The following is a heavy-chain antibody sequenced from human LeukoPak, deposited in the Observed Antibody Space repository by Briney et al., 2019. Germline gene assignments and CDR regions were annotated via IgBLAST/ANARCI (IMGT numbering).Heavy chain of an antibody. J-gene: IGHJ4*02. CDR3: AKRQAATSARDRSWYFDY. Sequence: PGGSLRLSCAASGFTFSSYAMHWVRQAPGKGLEWVALIQDDESEIYYADSVKGRFTISRDNSKNTLYLQMNSLRAEDTAVYYCAKRQAATSARDRSWYFDYWGQGTLVTVSS. D-gene: IGHD2-15*01. CDR1: GFTFSSYA. V-gene: IGHV3-30*02. CDR2: IQDDESEI.